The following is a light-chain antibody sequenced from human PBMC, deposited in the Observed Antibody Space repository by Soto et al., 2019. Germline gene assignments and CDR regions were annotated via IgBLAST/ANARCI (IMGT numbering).Light chain of an antibody. CDR1: QSVSSN. J-gene: IGKJ2*01. CDR3: QQYNNWPPHT. Sequence: EIVMTQSPATLSVSPGERATLSCRASQSVSSNLAWYQQKPGQAPRLLIYGASTRPTGIPARFSDSGSGTEFTLNISSLQSADFAVYYCQQYNNWPPHTFGQGTKLEIK. V-gene: IGKV3-15*01. CDR2: GAS.